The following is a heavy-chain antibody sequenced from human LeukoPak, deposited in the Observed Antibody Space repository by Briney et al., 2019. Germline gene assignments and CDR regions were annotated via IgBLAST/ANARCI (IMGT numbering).Heavy chain of an antibody. V-gene: IGHV3-30-3*01. CDR2: MSYDGTNK. D-gene: IGHD1-26*01. CDR3: AKDSGWKWEDPGKGVDY. Sequence: GGSLRLSCAASGFTFSSYAMHWVRQAPGKGLEWVAVMSYDGTNKFYADSVKGRFTISRDNSKNTLYLQMNSLRAEDTAMYYCAKDSGWKWEDPGKGVDYWGQGTLVTVSS. J-gene: IGHJ4*02. CDR1: GFTFSSYA.